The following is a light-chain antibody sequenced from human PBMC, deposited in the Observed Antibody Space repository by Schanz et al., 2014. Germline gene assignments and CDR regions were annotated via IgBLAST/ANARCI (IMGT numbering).Light chain of an antibody. CDR3: CSYAGGYTFV. V-gene: IGLV2-8*01. J-gene: IGLJ2*01. CDR1: SSDVGGYNY. Sequence: QSALTQPPSASGSPGQSVTISCTGTSSDVGGYNYVSWYQQHPGKAPKVMIYEVTKRPSGVPDRYSGSKSGNTASLTISGLQAEDEADYYCCSYAGGYTFVFGGGTKLTVL. CDR2: EVT.